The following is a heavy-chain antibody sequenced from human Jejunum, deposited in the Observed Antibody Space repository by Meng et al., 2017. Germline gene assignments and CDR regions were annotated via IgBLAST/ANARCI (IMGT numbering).Heavy chain of an antibody. Sequence: EVQLVESGGGLVQPGGSLRLSCAASGFTFSAYWMHWVRQAQGKGLVWVSRINSDGSSTSYADSVKGRFTISRDNAENTLYLQMNSLRAEDTAVYYCARALAVAGTGGYYWGQGTLVTVSS. CDR1: GFTFSAYW. CDR3: ARALAVAGTGGYY. J-gene: IGHJ4*02. D-gene: IGHD6-19*01. V-gene: IGHV3-74*01. CDR2: INSDGSST.